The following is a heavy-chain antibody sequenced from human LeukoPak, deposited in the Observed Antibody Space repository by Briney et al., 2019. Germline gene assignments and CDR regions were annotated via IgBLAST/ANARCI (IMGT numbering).Heavy chain of an antibody. V-gene: IGHV4-30-2*01. D-gene: IGHD3-22*01. CDR2: IYHSGTT. CDR3: ARGRGGYDTRGYYNSWLDP. Sequence: SETLSLTCAVSGGSISGDDYSWSWIRQPPGKGLEGIGYIYHSGTTYYNPSLKSRVTISVDRSKNQFSLKLSSVTAADTAAYDCARGRGGYDTRGYYNSWLDPWGQGTLATVSS. CDR1: GGSISGDDYS. J-gene: IGHJ5*02.